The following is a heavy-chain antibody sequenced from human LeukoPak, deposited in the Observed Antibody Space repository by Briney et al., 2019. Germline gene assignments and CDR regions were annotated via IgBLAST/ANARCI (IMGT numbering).Heavy chain of an antibody. CDR2: ISWSSGSI. V-gene: IGHV3-9*01. CDR3: AKDSSIAVAGTSYYFDY. CDR1: GFTFDDYA. Sequence: PGGSLRLSCAASGFTFDDYAMHWVRHAPGKGLEWVSGISWSSGSIGYADSVKGRFTISRDNAKNSLYLQMNSQRAKDTALYYGAKDSSIAVAGTSYYFDYWGQGTLVTVSS. J-gene: IGHJ4*02. D-gene: IGHD6-19*01.